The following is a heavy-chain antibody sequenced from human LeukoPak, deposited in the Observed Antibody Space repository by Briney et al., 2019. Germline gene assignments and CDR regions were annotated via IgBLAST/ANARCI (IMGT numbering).Heavy chain of an antibody. CDR3: ARGGSSWYYYYMDV. D-gene: IGHD6-13*01. CDR2: INWNGGST. V-gene: IGHV3-20*01. CDR1: GFTFDDYG. J-gene: IGHJ6*03. Sequence: GGSLRLSCAASGFTFDDYGMSWVRQAPGKGLEWVSGINWNGGSTGHADSVKGRFTISRDNAKNSLYLQMNSLRAEDTALYHCARGGSSWYYYYMDVWGKGTTVTVSS.